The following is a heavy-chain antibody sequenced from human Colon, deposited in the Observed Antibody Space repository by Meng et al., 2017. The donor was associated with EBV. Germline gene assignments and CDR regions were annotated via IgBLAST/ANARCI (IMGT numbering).Heavy chain of an antibody. CDR1: GDSIIRTDYY. CDR2: IYYSGSR. D-gene: IGHD3-22*01. CDR3: ARVTGKIYYDGSGYPEAFDY. J-gene: IGHJ4*02. Sequence: HVELQDPRPRLVKPAQHLSLPSNVSGDSIIRTDYYLSWVRQPPGKGLEWTGYIYYSGSRYYNPSLKSRVTISVDTSKNQFSLKLSSVTAADTAVYYCARVTGKIYYDGSGYPEAFDYWGQGTLVTVSS. V-gene: IGHV4-30-4*01.